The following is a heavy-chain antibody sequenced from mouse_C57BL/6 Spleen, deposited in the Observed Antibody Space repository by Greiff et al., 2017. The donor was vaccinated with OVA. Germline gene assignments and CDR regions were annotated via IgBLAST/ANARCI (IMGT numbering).Heavy chain of an antibody. Sequence: QVQLQQPGTELVKPGASVKLSCKASGYTFTSYWTHWVKQRPGQGLEWIGNINPSNGGTNYNEKFKSKATLTVDKSSSTAYMQLSSLTSEDSAVYYCARWDYGSTWYFDVWGTGTTVTVSS. CDR2: INPSNGGT. CDR1: GYTFTSYW. D-gene: IGHD1-1*01. CDR3: ARWDYGSTWYFDV. V-gene: IGHV1-53*01. J-gene: IGHJ1*03.